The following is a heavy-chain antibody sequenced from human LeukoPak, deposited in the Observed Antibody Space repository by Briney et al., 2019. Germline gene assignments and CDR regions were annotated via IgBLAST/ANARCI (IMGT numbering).Heavy chain of an antibody. D-gene: IGHD6-19*01. J-gene: IGHJ4*02. CDR2: ISAYNGNT. V-gene: IGHV1-18*01. CDR3: ARDLSLAVAGILGY. CDR1: GYTLTSYG. Sequence: ASVKVSCKASGYTLTSYGISWVRQAPGQGLEWMGWISAYNGNTNYAQKLQGRVTMTTDTSTSTAYMELRSLRSDDTAVYYCARDLSLAVAGILGYWGQGTLVTVSS.